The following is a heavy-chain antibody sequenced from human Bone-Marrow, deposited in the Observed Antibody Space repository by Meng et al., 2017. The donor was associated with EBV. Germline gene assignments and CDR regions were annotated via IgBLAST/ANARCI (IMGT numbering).Heavy chain of an antibody. D-gene: IGHD3-10*01. J-gene: IGHJ4*02. CDR2: IDHSGST. V-gene: IGHV4-4*02. Sequence: LRESVPWSVKPSGTLSLTCGVFGGSISSSNWWSWVRPPPGKGLEWIGEIDHSGSTNYNPSLKSRVTISIDKSKNQFSLKLSSVTAADTAVYYCARDISGTIDYWGQGTLVTVPS. CDR1: GGSISSSNW. CDR3: ARDISGTIDY.